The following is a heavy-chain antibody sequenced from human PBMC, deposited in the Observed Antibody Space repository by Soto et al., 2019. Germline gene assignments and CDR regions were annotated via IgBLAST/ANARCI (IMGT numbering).Heavy chain of an antibody. D-gene: IGHD3-10*01. CDR1: GGSLSSYY. Sequence: SETLSLTCTVSGGSLSSYYWSWIRQPAGKGLEWIGRIYTSGSTNYNPSLKSXVTXSVDTSKNQFSLKLSSVTAADTAVYYCARXXVYXYFYXMVDYHSXCMDVWCQGTTLSGSS. V-gene: IGHV4-4*07. J-gene: IGHJ6*02. CDR3: ARXXVYXYFYXMVDYHSXCMDV. CDR2: IYTSGST.